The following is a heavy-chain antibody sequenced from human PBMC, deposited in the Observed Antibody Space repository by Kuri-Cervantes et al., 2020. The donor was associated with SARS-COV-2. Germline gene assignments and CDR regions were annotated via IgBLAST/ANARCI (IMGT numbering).Heavy chain of an antibody. CDR2: IIPIFGTA. CDR1: GGTFSSYA. J-gene: IGHJ4*02. V-gene: IGHV1-69*13. D-gene: IGHD2-2*01. CDR3: ARVPREICSSTSCYQGL. Sequence: PVKVSCKASGGTFSSYAISWVRQAPGQGLEWMGGIIPIFGTANYAQKFQGRVTITADESTSTAYMELSSLRSEDTAVYYCARVPREICSSTSCYQGLWGQGTLVTVSS.